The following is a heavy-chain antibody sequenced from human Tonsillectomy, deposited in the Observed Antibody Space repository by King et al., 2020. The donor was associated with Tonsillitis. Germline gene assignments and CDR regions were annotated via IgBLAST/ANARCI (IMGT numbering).Heavy chain of an antibody. D-gene: IGHD3-22*01. CDR1: GFTFSSYD. CDR2: IISSRRYK. V-gene: IGHV3-21*01. Sequence: VQLVESGGGLVKPGGSLRLSCATSGFTFSSYDINWVRQAPGKGLEWVSSIISSRRYKYYANSLKGRFTISRDNAKNSLYLQMSSLRVEDTACYYCAKDKGAGHYDTSRGAFDLWGQGTMVTVSS. CDR3: AKDKGAGHYDTSRGAFDL. J-gene: IGHJ3*01.